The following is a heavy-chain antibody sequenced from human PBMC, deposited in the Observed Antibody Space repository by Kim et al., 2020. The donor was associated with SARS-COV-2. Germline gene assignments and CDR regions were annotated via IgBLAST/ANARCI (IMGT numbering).Heavy chain of an antibody. CDR3: ARDSGWNAFDI. D-gene: IGHD3-10*01. CDR2: IKEDGGVE. V-gene: IGHV3-7*01. J-gene: IGHJ3*02. CDR1: VFTFSRAW. Sequence: GGSLRLSCAASVFTFSRAWMAWVRQAPGKGLEWVANIKEDGGVENYVDSVKGRFTISRDNAKNSLYLQMKSLRAEDTAVYYCARDSGWNAFDIWGQGTMV.